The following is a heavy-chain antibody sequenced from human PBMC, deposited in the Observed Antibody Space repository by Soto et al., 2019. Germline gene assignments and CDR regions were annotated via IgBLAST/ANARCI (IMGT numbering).Heavy chain of an antibody. J-gene: IGHJ4*02. CDR1: GYTFTSYW. CDR3: ARRAYSTEDLDY. Sequence: GESLKISCEGSGYTFTSYWIAWVRQMPGKGLEWMGIIFPGDSDTRYNPSFQGQVTISADKSIRTAYLQWSSLKASDTALYYCARRAYSTEDLDYWVQGTPVTVSS. V-gene: IGHV5-51*01. D-gene: IGHD6-13*01. CDR2: IFPGDSDT.